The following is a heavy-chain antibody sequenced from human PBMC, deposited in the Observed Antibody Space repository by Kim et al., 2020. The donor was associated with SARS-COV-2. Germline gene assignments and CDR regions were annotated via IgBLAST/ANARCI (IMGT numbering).Heavy chain of an antibody. CDR1: GFTFSDYY. CDR3: ARDRSSWGWLHPY. CDR2: ISSSSYN. Sequence: GGSLRLSCAASGFTFSDYYMSWIRQAPGKGLEWVSYISSSSYNNYADSVKGRFTITSDNAKNSLHLQMNSLRAEDAAVYYCARDRSSWGWLHPYWGQGTLVTVSS. V-gene: IGHV3-11*05. J-gene: IGHJ4*02. D-gene: IGHD5-12*01.